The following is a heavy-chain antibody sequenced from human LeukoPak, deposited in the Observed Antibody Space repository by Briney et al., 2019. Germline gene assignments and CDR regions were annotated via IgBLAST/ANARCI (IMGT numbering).Heavy chain of an antibody. CDR3: AKDRGFSFDY. Sequence: GGSLRLSCAASGFTLSSYAMHWVRQAPGKGLEWVAVISYDGSNKYYADSVKGRFTISRDNSKNTLYLQMNSLRAEDTAVYYCAKDRGFSFDYWGQGTLVTVSS. D-gene: IGHD3-16*01. V-gene: IGHV3-30-3*01. J-gene: IGHJ4*02. CDR1: GFTLSSYA. CDR2: ISYDGSNK.